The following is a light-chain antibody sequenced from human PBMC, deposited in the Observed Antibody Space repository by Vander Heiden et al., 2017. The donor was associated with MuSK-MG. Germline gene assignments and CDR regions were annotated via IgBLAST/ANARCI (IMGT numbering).Light chain of an antibody. Sequence: SALTQPPSVSGVPGSSVTLSCPVATSDVSGYTFVSWYQQHPGRAHKRPSYDDSKRPSGVPDRFSGSKSGNADSLTMSGLQAYDEAEYYGCSHAASYIVWVFGPGTALTVL. J-gene: IGLJ1*01. CDR3: CSHAASYIVWV. CDR2: DDS. V-gene: IGLV2-11*02. CDR1: TSDVSGYTF.